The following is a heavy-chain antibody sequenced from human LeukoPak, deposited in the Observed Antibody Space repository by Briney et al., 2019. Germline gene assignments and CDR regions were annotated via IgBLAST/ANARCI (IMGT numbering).Heavy chain of an antibody. J-gene: IGHJ4*02. V-gene: IGHV4-34*01. Sequence: PSETLSLTCAVYGGSFSGYYWSWIRQPPGKGLEWIGEINHSGSTNYNPSLKSRVTISVDTSKNQFSLKLSSVTAADTAVYYCGRAGYYGSGSYRTFDSWGQGTLVTVSS. CDR2: INHSGST. D-gene: IGHD3-10*01. CDR1: GGSFSGYY. CDR3: GRAGYYGSGSYRTFDS.